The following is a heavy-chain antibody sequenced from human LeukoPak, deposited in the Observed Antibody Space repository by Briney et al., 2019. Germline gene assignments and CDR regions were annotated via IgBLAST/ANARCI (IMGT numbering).Heavy chain of an antibody. D-gene: IGHD2-15*01. V-gene: IGHV1-18*04. Sequence: ASVKVSCKASGYTFTSYYMHWVRQAPGQGLEWMGWISAYNGNTNYAQKLQGRVTMTTDTSTSTAYMELRSLRSDDTAVYYCARDLDPSGGAPDAFDIWGQGTMVTVSS. J-gene: IGHJ3*02. CDR2: ISAYNGNT. CDR1: GYTFTSYY. CDR3: ARDLDPSGGAPDAFDI.